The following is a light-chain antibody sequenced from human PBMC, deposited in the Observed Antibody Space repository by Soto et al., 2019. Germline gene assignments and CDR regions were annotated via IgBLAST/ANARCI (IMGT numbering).Light chain of an antibody. CDR3: QQLNNYPLT. V-gene: IGKV1-9*01. J-gene: IGKJ4*01. CDR2: AAS. Sequence: DIQCTQSPSFLSASLGYRFTITCRASQVIGSYLAWYQQKPGKAPRLLIYAASTLQSGVPSRFSGSGSDTEFTLTISSLQPEDFATYYCQQLNNYPLTFGGGTTGDIK. CDR1: QVIGSY.